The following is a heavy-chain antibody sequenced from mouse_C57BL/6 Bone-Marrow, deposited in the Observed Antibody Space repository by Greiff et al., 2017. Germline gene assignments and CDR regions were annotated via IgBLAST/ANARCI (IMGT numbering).Heavy chain of an antibody. CDR2: IRLKSDNYAT. J-gene: IGHJ4*01. CDR3: AYDYDRYYYAMDY. Sequence: EVKVEESGGGLVQPGGSMKLSCVASGFTFSNYWMNWVRQSPEKGLEWVAQIRLKSDNYATHYAESVKGRFTISRDDSKSSVYLQMNNLRAEDTGIYYCAYDYDRYYYAMDYWGQGTSVTVSS. V-gene: IGHV6-3*01. CDR1: GFTFSNYW. D-gene: IGHD2-4*01.